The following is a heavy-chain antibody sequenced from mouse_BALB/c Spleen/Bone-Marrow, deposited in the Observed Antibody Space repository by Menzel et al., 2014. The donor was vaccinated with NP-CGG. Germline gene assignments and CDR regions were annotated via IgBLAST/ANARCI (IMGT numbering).Heavy chain of an antibody. CDR2: ISSGGSYT. V-gene: IGHV5-9-3*01. CDR1: GFTFSSYA. CDR3: ARRTLYRYDAGAMDY. Sequence: EVQGVESGGGLVKPGGSLKLSCAASGFTFSSYAMSWVRQTPEKRLEWVATISSGGSYTYYPDSVKGRFTISRDNAKSXLXXQXSSXRSEDTAMYYCARRTLYRYDAGAMDYWGQGTSVTVSS. J-gene: IGHJ4*01. D-gene: IGHD2-14*01.